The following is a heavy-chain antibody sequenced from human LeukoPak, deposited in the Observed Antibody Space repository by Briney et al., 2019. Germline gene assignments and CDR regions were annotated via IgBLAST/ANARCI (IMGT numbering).Heavy chain of an antibody. J-gene: IGHJ4*02. CDR1: GGSFSGYY. D-gene: IGHD3-10*01. V-gene: IGHV4-59*01. CDR3: ARAVGGDGSGSL. CDR2: IYYRVTS. Sequence: SETLSLTCAVYGGSFSGYYWSWIRQPPGKGLEWIGYIYYRVTSDYNPSLKSRVTMSVDMSTSQISLKLSSVTAADTAVYYRARAVGGDGSGSLWGPGTLVTVSS.